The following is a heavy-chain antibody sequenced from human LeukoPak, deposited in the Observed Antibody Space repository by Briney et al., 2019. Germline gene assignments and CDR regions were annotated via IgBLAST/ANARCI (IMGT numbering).Heavy chain of an antibody. D-gene: IGHD2-2*01. Sequence: SETLSLTCTVSGDSISSSSYYWGWIRQPPGKGLEWIESIYYSGTTYYNPSLKSRVTISVDTSKNQFSLKLTSVTAADTAVYYCARQGYCSSTNCYVDYWGQGTLVTVSS. CDR3: ARQGYCSSTNCYVDY. J-gene: IGHJ4*02. CDR1: GDSISSSSYY. V-gene: IGHV4-39*01. CDR2: IYYSGTT.